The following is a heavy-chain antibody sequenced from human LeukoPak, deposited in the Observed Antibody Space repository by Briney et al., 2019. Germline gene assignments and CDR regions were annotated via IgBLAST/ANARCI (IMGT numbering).Heavy chain of an antibody. CDR2: ISSSSSTI. J-gene: IGHJ4*02. CDR3: ARPSEALTFDY. CDR1: GFTFSSDS. Sequence: GGSLRLSCAASGFTFSSDSMNWVRQAPGKGLEWVSYISSSSSTIYYADSVKGRFTISRDNAENSLYLQMNSLRAEDTAVYYCARPSEALTFDYWGQGTLVTVSS. D-gene: IGHD1-26*01. V-gene: IGHV3-48*04.